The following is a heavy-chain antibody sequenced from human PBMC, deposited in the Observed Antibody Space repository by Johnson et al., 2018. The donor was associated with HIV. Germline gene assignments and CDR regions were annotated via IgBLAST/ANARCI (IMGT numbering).Heavy chain of an antibody. CDR1: GFTFSRYG. V-gene: IGHV3-30*03. D-gene: IGHD3-3*01. CDR2: ISSDGSNE. J-gene: IGHJ3*02. CDR3: TTDSQKRYDCWSGHLTGTAFDI. Sequence: QVQLVESGGGVVQPGRSLRLSCVASGFTFSRYGMQWVRQAPGKGLECVAVISSDGSNEYYADSVKGLFTLSRDNPKKTLYLQMNSLRADDTAVYYCTTDSQKRYDCWSGHLTGTAFDIWGQGTMVTVSS.